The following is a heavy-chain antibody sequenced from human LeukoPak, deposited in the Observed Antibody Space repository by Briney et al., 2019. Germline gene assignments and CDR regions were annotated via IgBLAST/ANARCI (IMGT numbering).Heavy chain of an antibody. Sequence: SETLSLTCAVYGGSFSGYYWSWIRQPPGKGLEWIGEINHSGSTNYNPSLKSRVTISVDTSKNQFPLKLSSVTAADTAVYYCARVVLEGFDPWGQGTLVTVSS. CDR2: INHSGST. V-gene: IGHV4-34*01. CDR1: GGSFSGYY. J-gene: IGHJ5*02. CDR3: ARVVLEGFDP. D-gene: IGHD5/OR15-5a*01.